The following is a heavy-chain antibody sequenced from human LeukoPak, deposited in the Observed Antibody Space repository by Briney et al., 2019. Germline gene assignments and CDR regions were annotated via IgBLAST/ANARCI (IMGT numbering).Heavy chain of an antibody. Sequence: GGSLRLSCAASGFTFSSYSMNWVRQAPGKGLEWVSSMSSSSNYIYYADSVKGRFTISRDNAKNSLYLQMNSLRAEDTAVYYCASNVLRFLEWLLPNWFDPWGQGTLVTVSS. CDR1: GFTFSSYS. J-gene: IGHJ5*02. D-gene: IGHD3-3*01. CDR3: ASNVLRFLEWLLPNWFDP. V-gene: IGHV3-21*01. CDR2: MSSSSNYI.